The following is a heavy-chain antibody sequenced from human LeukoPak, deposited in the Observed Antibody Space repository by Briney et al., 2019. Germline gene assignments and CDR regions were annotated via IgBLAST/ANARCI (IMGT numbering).Heavy chain of an antibody. D-gene: IGHD3-3*01. CDR2: IYYSGST. CDR3: ARGSVLRHFNY. J-gene: IGHJ4*02. Sequence: SETLSLTCIVSGGSISSSTYFWGWIRQPPGKGLEWIGSIYYSGSTYYNPSLKSRVTISVDTSKNQFSLKLSSVTAADTAVYYCARGSVLRHFNYWGQGTLVTVSS. V-gene: IGHV4-39*01. CDR1: GGSISSSTYF.